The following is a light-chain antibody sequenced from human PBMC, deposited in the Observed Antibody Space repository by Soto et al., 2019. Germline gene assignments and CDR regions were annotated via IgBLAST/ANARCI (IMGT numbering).Light chain of an antibody. CDR1: PSISSY. J-gene: IGKJ4*01. V-gene: IGKV1-39*01. Sequence: DIQMTQSPSSLSASVGDRVTITCRASPSISSYLNWYQQKPGKAPKLLIYAASSLQSGVPSRFSGSGSGTDFTLTISSLQPEDFATYYCQQSYSTPPGTFGGGTKVEIK. CDR2: AAS. CDR3: QQSYSTPPGT.